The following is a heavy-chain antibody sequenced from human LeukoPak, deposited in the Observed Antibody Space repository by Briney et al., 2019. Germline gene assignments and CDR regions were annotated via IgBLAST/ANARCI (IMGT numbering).Heavy chain of an antibody. D-gene: IGHD3-10*01. CDR2: ISYDGSNK. J-gene: IGHJ4*02. Sequence: PGGSLRLSCAASGFTFSSYGMHWVRQAPGKGLEWVAVISYDGSNKYYADSVKGRFTISRDNSKNTLYLQMNSLRAEDTAVYYCAKGRSSHYFDYWGQGNLVTVSS. V-gene: IGHV3-30*18. CDR1: GFTFSSYG. CDR3: AKGRSSHYFDY.